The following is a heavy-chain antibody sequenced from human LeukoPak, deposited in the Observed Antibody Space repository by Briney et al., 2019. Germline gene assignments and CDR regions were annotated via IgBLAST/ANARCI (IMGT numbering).Heavy chain of an antibody. CDR2: IKQGGSEK. Sequence: GGSLRLSCAASGFTFSNYWMSWVRQAPGKGLEWVANIKQGGSEKYYVDSVKGRFTISRDNAKNSLYLQMNSLRAEDTAVYYCARTLGDYGSGSYYYWGQGTLVTVSS. J-gene: IGHJ4*02. CDR3: ARTLGDYGSGSYYY. CDR1: GFTFSNYW. V-gene: IGHV3-7*01. D-gene: IGHD3-10*01.